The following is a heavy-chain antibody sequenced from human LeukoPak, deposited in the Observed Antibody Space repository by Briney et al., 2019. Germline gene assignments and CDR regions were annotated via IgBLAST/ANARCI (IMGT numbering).Heavy chain of an antibody. J-gene: IGHJ6*03. Sequence: GGSLRLPCAASGFTFSSYWMSWVRQAPGKGLEWVAFIRYDGSNKYYADSVKGRFTISRDNSKNTLYLQMNSLRAEDTAVYYCAKDGDSSSWYYYYYMDVWGKGTTVTVSS. CDR1: GFTFSSYW. V-gene: IGHV3-30*02. CDR2: IRYDGSNK. CDR3: AKDGDSSSWYYYYYMDV. D-gene: IGHD6-13*01.